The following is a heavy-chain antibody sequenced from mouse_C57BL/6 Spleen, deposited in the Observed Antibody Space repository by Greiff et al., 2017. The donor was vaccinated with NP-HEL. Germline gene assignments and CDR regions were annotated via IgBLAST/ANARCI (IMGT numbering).Heavy chain of an antibody. V-gene: IGHV1-85*01. CDR2: IYPRDGST. Sequence: QVQLKESGPELVKPGASVKLSCKASGYTFTSYDINWVKQRPGQGLEWIGWIYPRDGSTKYNEKFKGKATLTVDTSSSTAYMELHSLTSEDSAVYFCARIGAFIYYDYDRDYWGQGTTLTVSS. CDR1: GYTFTSYD. D-gene: IGHD2-4*01. CDR3: ARIGAFIYYDYDRDY. J-gene: IGHJ2*01.